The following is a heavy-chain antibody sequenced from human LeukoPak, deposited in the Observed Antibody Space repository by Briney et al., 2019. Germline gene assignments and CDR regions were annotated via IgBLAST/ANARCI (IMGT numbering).Heavy chain of an antibody. CDR1: GYTFTGYH. D-gene: IGHD6-13*01. CDR3: ARSSRVAAAGPDY. V-gene: IGHV1-2*02. CDR2: INPNSGGT. Sequence: ASVKVSCKASGYTFTGYHMHWVRQAPGQGLEWMGWINPNSGGTNYAQKFQGRVTMTRDTSISTAYMELSRLRSDDTAVYYCARSSRVAAAGPDYWGQGTLVTVSS. J-gene: IGHJ4*02.